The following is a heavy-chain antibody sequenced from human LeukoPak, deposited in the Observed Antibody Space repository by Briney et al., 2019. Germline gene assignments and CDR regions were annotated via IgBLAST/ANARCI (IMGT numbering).Heavy chain of an antibody. V-gene: IGHV4-39*01. J-gene: IGHJ5*02. Sequence: PSETLSLTCTVSGGSISSSSYYWGWIRQPPGKGLEWIGSIYYSGSTYYNPSLKSRVTISVDTSKNQFSLKLSSVTAADTAVYYCAIRKGYWFDPWGQGTLVTVSS. CDR2: IYYSGST. CDR1: GGSISSSSYY. D-gene: IGHD1-14*01. CDR3: AIRKGYWFDP.